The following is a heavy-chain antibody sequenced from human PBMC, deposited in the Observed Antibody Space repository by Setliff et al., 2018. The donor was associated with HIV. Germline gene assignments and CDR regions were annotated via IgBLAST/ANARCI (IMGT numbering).Heavy chain of an antibody. CDR1: GFTFRNYQ. CDR3: ARDNLYYNLWNGSPVYGMDV. D-gene: IGHD3-3*01. Sequence: GGSLRLSCAASGFTFRNYQMNWVRQAPGKGLEWVSSITIGRGDVFYADAVQGRFTIFRDNDKNSLYLQMNSQRAEDTAIYYCARDNLYYNLWNGSPVYGMDVWGQGTTVTVSS. J-gene: IGHJ6*02. CDR2: ITIGRGDV. V-gene: IGHV3-21*01.